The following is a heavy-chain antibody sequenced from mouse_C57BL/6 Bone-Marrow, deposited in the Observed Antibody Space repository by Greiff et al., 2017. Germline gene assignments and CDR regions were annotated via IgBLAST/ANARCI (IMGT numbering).Heavy chain of an antibody. CDR1: GYTFTSYW. J-gene: IGHJ1*03. CDR3: ARGTAVGPYWYFDV. CDR2: IYPGSGST. D-gene: IGHD1-1*01. V-gene: IGHV1-55*01. Sequence: QVQLQQPGAELVKPGASVKMSCKASGYTFTSYWITWVKQRPGQGLEWIGDIYPGSGSTNYNEKFKSKATLTVAKSSSTAYLQRSSLTSEASAVYYCARGTAVGPYWYFDVWGTGTTVTVSS.